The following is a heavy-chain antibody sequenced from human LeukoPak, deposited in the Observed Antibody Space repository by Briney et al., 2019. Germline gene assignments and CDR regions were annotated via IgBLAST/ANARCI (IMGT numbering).Heavy chain of an antibody. Sequence: ASVKVSCKPSGYIFTSNSITWVRQASGQQLEWMGWISTFNGYTKYVQNLQGRITMTRDTSTRTVYLEMRNLRSDDTAVYFCARGEFYYDLWGQGTLVTVSS. V-gene: IGHV1-18*04. CDR2: ISTFNGYT. J-gene: IGHJ4*02. CDR3: ARGEFYYDL. D-gene: IGHD3-16*01. CDR1: GYIFTSNS.